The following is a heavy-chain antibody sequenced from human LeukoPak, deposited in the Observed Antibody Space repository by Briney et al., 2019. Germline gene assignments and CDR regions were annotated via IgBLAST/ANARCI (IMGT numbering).Heavy chain of an antibody. CDR2: ISGSGGST. CDR1: GFTFSSYS. CDR3: AKVLGPFYTSTTVTTGIDAFDI. J-gene: IGHJ3*02. Sequence: PGGSLRLSCAASGFTFSSYSMNWVRQAPGKGLEWVSAISGSGGSTYYADSVKGRFTISRDNSKNTLYLQMNSLGAEDTAVYYCAKVLGPFYTSTTVTTGIDAFDIWGQGTMVTVSS. D-gene: IGHD4-17*01. V-gene: IGHV3-23*01.